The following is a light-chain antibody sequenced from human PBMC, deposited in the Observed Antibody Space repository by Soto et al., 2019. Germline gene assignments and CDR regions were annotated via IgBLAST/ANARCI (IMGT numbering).Light chain of an antibody. V-gene: IGKV3-11*01. CDR1: QTVSRY. J-gene: IGKJ4*01. Sequence: VLTQSPATLFLSPGERATLSCRASQTVSRYLAWYQQKPGQTPRLLIYYASNRATGIPARFSGRGSGTDYTLTISSLEPEDFAVYFCQQRSTWPRFTFGGGTKGEI. CDR2: YAS. CDR3: QQRSTWPRFT.